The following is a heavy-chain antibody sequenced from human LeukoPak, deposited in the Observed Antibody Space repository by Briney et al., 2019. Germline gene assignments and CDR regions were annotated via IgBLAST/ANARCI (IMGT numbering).Heavy chain of an antibody. D-gene: IGHD3-3*01. Sequence: PGRSLRLSCAASGFTFSSYAMHWVRQAPGKGLEWVAVISYDGSNKYYADSVKGRFTISRDNSKNTLYLQMNSLRAEDTAVYYCAREGPKYYDFWSGYYWRGRDYYYYYMDVWGKGTTVTVSS. CDR3: AREGPKYYDFWSGYYWRGRDYYYYYMDV. V-gene: IGHV3-30*01. CDR1: GFTFSSYA. J-gene: IGHJ6*03. CDR2: ISYDGSNK.